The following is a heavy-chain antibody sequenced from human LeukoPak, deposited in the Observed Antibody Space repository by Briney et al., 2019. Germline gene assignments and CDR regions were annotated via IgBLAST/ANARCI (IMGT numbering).Heavy chain of an antibody. D-gene: IGHD3-10*01. CDR1: GYTFTSYG. CDR3: AMDQRTHYGSGSYYNVYGY. V-gene: IGHV1-18*01. CDR2: ISAYNGNT. J-gene: IGHJ4*02. Sequence: ASVKVSCKASGYTFTSYGISWVRQAPGQRLEGMGWISAYNGNTNYAQKLQGRVTMTTDTSTSTAYMELRSLRSDDTAVYYCAMDQRTHYGSGSYYNVYGYWGQGTLVTVSS.